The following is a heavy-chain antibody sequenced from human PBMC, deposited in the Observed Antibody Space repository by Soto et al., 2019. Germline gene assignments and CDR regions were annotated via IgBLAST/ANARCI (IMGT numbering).Heavy chain of an antibody. J-gene: IGHJ5*02. CDR2: IIPIFGTA. D-gene: IGHD2-15*01. V-gene: IGHV1-69*13. Sequence: ASVKVSCKASGGTSSSYAISWVRQAPGQGLEWMGGIIPIFGTADYAQKFQGRVTITADESTSTAYMELSSLRSEDTAVYYCARRAYCSGGSCYNNWFDPWGQGTLVTVSS. CDR3: ARRAYCSGGSCYNNWFDP. CDR1: GGTSSSYA.